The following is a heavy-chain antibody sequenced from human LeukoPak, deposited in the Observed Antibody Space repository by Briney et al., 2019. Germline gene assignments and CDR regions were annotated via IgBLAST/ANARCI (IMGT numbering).Heavy chain of an antibody. J-gene: IGHJ4*02. CDR1: GYTFTKD. D-gene: IGHD2-15*01. Sequence: ASVKVSCKASGYTFTKDINWVRQVPGQGLEWMGWISAYNGNTNYAQKLQGRVTMTTDTSTSTAYMELRSLRSDDTAVYYCARGYCSGGSCLKTDYWGQGTLVTVSS. CDR2: ISAYNGNT. V-gene: IGHV1-18*01. CDR3: ARGYCSGGSCLKTDY.